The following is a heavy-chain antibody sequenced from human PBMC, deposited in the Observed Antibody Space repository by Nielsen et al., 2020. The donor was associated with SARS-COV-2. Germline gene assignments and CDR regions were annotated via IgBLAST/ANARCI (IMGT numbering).Heavy chain of an antibody. J-gene: IGHJ4*02. D-gene: IGHD5-24*01. Sequence: GESLKISCAASGFTFSSYSMNWVRRAPGKGLEWVSSISSSSSYIYYADSVKGRFTISRDNAKNSLYLQMNSLRAEDTAVYYCARDRGDGYNLYYFDYWGQGTLVTVSS. V-gene: IGHV3-21*01. CDR1: GFTFSSYS. CDR2: ISSSSSYI. CDR3: ARDRGDGYNLYYFDY.